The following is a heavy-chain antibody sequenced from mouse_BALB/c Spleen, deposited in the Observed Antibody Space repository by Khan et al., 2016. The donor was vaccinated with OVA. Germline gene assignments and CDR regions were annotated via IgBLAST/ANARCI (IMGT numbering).Heavy chain of an antibody. D-gene: IGHD1-1*01. CDR2: VSTGGSYT. J-gene: IGHJ3*01. CDR3: TRLAYYYDSEGFAY. V-gene: IGHV5-6*01. Sequence: EVQGVESGGDLVKPGGSLKLSCAASGFTFSTYGMSWVRQAPDKRLEWVATVSTGGSYTYYPDSVKGRFTISRDKAKNTMYLQMSGLRSEDTAMFYCTRLAYYYDSEGFAYWGQGTLVTVSA. CDR1: GFTFSTYG.